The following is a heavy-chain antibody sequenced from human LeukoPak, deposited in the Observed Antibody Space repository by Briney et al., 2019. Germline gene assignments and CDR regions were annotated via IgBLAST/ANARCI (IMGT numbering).Heavy chain of an antibody. J-gene: IGHJ5*02. D-gene: IGHD4-23*01. Sequence: SETLSLTCTVSGASISSYSWGWIRQPPGKGLEWIGYFSYTGSTNYNPSLRSRVTISLDTSKNQFFLKVSSVTAADTAVYYCARRRTVGGVDPWGQGTLVTVSS. CDR1: GASISSYS. V-gene: IGHV4-59*01. CDR2: FSYTGST. CDR3: ARRRTVGGVDP.